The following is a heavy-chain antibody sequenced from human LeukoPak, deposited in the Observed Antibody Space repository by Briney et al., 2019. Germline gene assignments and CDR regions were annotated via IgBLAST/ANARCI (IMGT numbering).Heavy chain of an antibody. CDR2: INTDGRTT. CDR1: GFTFSDYW. J-gene: IGHJ4*02. CDR3: ARIEDRGAAFDS. D-gene: IGHD3-22*01. Sequence: PGGSLRLSCAASGFTFSDYWMHWVRQVPGEGLVWVSRINTDGRTTTYADSVKGRFTISRDNAKNMLYLQMNSLRAEDTAVYYCARIEDRGAAFDSWGQGTLVTVSS. V-gene: IGHV3-74*01.